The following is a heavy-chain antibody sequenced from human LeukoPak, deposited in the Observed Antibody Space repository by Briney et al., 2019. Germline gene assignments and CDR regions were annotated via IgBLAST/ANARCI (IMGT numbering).Heavy chain of an antibody. CDR1: GGSISTYY. CDR3: ARGRGFDP. Sequence: PSETLSLTCTVSGGSISTYYWSWIRQPPGKGLEWIGYIYHSGSTKYNPSLKSRVTISVDKSKNQFSLKLSSVTAADTAVYYCARGRGFDPWGQGTLVTVSS. J-gene: IGHJ5*02. V-gene: IGHV4-59*12. CDR2: IYHSGST.